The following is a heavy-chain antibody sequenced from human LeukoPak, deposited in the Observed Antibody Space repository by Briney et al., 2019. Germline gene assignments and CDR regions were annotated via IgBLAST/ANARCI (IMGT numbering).Heavy chain of an antibody. CDR1: GLSFGSHP. D-gene: IGHD2-21*01. CDR3: ARGVMAARLYYFDY. CDR2: ITGSGDYT. Sequence: LAGGSLRLSCAASGLSFGSHPMNWVRQAPGKGLEWVSGITGSGDYTYYIDSVQGRFTISRDNSENMLFLQMNSLRAEDTAVYYCARGVMAARLYYFDYWGRGILVTVSS. V-gene: IGHV3-23*01. J-gene: IGHJ4*02.